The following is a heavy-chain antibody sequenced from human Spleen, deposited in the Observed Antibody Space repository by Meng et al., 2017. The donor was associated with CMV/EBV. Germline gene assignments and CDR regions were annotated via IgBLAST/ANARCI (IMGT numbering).Heavy chain of an antibody. J-gene: IGHJ6*02. CDR3: AREHYSSSSGALDV. Sequence: GGSLRLSCAASGFTVSDKYVSWVRQAPGKGLEWDSIIYSGGSTYYADSVKGRFTVSRDNYKNMLYLQMNSLTAEDTAVFYCAREHYSSSSGALDVWGQGTTVTVSS. V-gene: IGHV3-53*01. D-gene: IGHD6-6*01. CDR1: GFTVSDKY. CDR2: IYSGGST.